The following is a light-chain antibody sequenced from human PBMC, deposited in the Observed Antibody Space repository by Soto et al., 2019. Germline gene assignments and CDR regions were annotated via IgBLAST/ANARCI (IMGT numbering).Light chain of an antibody. CDR1: RSNIGGGY. J-gene: IGLJ3*02. V-gene: IGLV1-40*01. CDR2: GNS. Sequence: QSVLTQPPSVSGAPGQRVTISCTGSRSNIGGGYVHWYQQLPGTAPKLLIYGNSNRPSGVPDRFSGSKSGTSASLAITGLQAEDEADYYCQSYDSSLSGSVFGGGTKLTVL. CDR3: QSYDSSLSGSV.